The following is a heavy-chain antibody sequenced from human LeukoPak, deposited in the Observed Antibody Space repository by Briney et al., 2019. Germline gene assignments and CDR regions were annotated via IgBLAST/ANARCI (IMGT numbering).Heavy chain of an antibody. Sequence: GGSLRLSCAASGFTFSSYAMHWVRQAPGKGLEWVAVISYDGSNKYYADSVKGRFTISRDNSKNTLYLQMNSLRAEDTAVYYCAKEEGPYSGYDYVPGWGDYYFDYWGQGTLVTVSS. CDR2: ISYDGSNK. CDR3: AKEEGPYSGYDYVPGWGDYYFDY. D-gene: IGHD5-12*01. J-gene: IGHJ4*02. V-gene: IGHV3-30*04. CDR1: GFTFSSYA.